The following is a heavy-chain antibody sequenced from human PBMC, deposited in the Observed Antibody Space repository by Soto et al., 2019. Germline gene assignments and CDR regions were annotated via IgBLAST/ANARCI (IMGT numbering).Heavy chain of an antibody. J-gene: IGHJ4*02. V-gene: IGHV4-38-2*01. Sequence: PSETLSLTCGVSDSSINSNYYWLWIRQPPGKGLEWIGAIHHSGTTYYTPSLKSRVTTSMDTSKNHFSLRLTSVTAADTAIYYCARGLYGDNFDYWGQGTPVTVSS. CDR3: ARGLYGDNFDY. D-gene: IGHD4-17*01. CDR1: DSSINSNYY. CDR2: IHHSGTT.